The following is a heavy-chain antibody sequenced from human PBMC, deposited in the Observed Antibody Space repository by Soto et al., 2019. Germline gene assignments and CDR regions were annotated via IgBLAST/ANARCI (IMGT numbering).Heavy chain of an antibody. V-gene: IGHV4-61*05. Sequence: PSETLSLTCTVSGGSISISSYYWGWIRQPPGKGLEWIGYIYYSVSTNYNPSLKSRVTISVDTSKNQFSLKLSSVTAADTAVYYCARTLPNRQLFDSWSQGTLVTVSS. CDR2: IYYSVST. CDR1: GGSISISSYY. D-gene: IGHD1-1*01. CDR3: ARTLPNRQLFDS. J-gene: IGHJ4*02.